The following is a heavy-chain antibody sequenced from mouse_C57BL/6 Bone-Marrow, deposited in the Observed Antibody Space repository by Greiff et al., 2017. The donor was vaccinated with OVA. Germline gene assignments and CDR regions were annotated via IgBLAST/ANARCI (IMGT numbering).Heavy chain of an antibody. CDR3: ATRRGFAY. CDR2: IYPSDSET. J-gene: IGHJ3*01. V-gene: IGHV1-61*01. CDR1: GYTFTSYW. Sequence: QVHVKQPGAELVRPGSSVKLSCKASGYTFTSYWMDWVKQRPGQGLEWIGNIYPSDSETHYNQKFKDKATLTVDKSSSTAYMQLSSLTSEDSAVYYCATRRGFAYWGQGTLVTVSA.